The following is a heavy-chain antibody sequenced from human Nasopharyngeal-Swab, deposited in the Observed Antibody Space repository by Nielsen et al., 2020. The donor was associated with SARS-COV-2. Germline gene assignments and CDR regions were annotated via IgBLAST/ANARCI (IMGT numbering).Heavy chain of an antibody. Sequence: SELLSSPCTVLGAHFRSSYWSWSRQLPGKGLEWIGYIYYAGSTSYNPSLKSRVSLSADTTENQFSLTLCSVTAVDTAVYYCVTSINYNQDAFDIWGVGTMVTVSS. CDR1: GAHFRSSY. CDR3: VTSINYNQDAFDI. CDR2: IYYAGST. D-gene: IGHD5-24*01. J-gene: IGHJ3*02. V-gene: IGHV4-59*01.